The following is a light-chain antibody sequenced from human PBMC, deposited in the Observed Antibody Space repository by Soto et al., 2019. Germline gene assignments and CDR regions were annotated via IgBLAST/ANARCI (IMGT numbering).Light chain of an antibody. CDR2: EDI. J-gene: IGLJ2*01. CDR3: CSYAGGASVV. CDR1: ISDVGRYNL. Sequence: QSALTQPASVSGSPGQSITISCTGTISDVGRYNLVSWYQQPPDEAPKLIIYEDIERPSGVSHRFSGSTSGNTASLTISGLQTEDEAKYFCCSYAGGASVVFGGGTKLTVL. V-gene: IGLV2-23*01.